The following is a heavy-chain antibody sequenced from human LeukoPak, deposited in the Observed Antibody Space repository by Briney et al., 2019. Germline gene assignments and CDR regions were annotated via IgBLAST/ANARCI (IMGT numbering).Heavy chain of an antibody. CDR3: ARDPMGAAGDY. CDR1: GGSISSYY. CDR2: IFTNGST. J-gene: IGHJ4*02. V-gene: IGHV4-4*07. Sequence: PETLSLTCTLSGGSISSYYTSWIRPPAGKGRGWIGRIFTNGSTTYNPPPKSRVTRSADTSKNRFSLKLSSVPAADTAVYYCARDPMGAAGDYWGQGTLVTVSS. D-gene: IGHD2-15*01.